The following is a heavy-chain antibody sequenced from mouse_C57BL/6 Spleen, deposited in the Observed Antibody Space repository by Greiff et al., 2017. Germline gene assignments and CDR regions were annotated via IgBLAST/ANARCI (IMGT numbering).Heavy chain of an antibody. CDR1: GFTFTDYY. J-gene: IGHJ1*03. CDR2: IRNKANGYTT. Sequence: EVNVVESGGGLVQPGGSLSLSCAASGFTFTDYYMSWVRQPPGKALEWLGFIRNKANGYTTEYSASVKGRFTISRDNSQSILYLQMNALRAEDSATYYCARSQLGLWYFDVWGTGTTVTVSS. CDR3: ARSQLGLWYFDV. D-gene: IGHD4-1*02. V-gene: IGHV7-3*01.